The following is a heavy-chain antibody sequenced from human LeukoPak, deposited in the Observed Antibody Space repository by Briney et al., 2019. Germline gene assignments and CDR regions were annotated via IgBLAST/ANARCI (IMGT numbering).Heavy chain of an antibody. D-gene: IGHD3-3*01. CDR3: TTDGPSVYDFWSGTYYMDV. CDR1: GFTFSDAW. V-gene: IGHV3-15*01. Sequence: GGSLRLSCAASGFTFSDAWMSWVRQAPGKRLEWVGRIKSKTDGGTTDYAAPVKGRFTISRDDSKNTLYLQMNSLKTEDTAVYYCTTDGPSVYDFWSGTYYMDVWGKGTTVTVSS. CDR2: IKSKTDGGTT. J-gene: IGHJ6*03.